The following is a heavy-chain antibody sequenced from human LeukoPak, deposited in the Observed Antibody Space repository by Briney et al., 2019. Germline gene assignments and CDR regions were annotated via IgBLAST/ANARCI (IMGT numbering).Heavy chain of an antibody. J-gene: IGHJ6*02. V-gene: IGHV3-48*03. D-gene: IGHD4-17*01. Sequence: PGGSLRLSCAASGFTFSSYEMNWVRQAPGKGLEWVSYISSSGRTIYYADSVKGRFTISRDNAKNSLHLQMNSLRAEDTAVYYCARGSTGGDYVGYYGMDVWGQGTTVTVSS. CDR3: ARGSTGGDYVGYYGMDV. CDR1: GFTFSSYE. CDR2: ISSSGRTI.